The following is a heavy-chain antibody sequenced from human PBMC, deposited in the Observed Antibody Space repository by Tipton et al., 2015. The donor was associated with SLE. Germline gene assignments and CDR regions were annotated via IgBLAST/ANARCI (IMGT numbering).Heavy chain of an antibody. J-gene: IGHJ4*02. CDR3: ARVAPTEVFDY. CDR1: GESFNGYF. Sequence: GLVKPSQTLSLTCAVYGESFNGYFWTWIRQPPGKGLEWIGYIYYSGSTNYNTSLKSRVTISVDTSKNQFSLKLSSVTAADTAVYYCARVAPTEVFDYWGQGTLVTVSS. D-gene: IGHD1-1*01. V-gene: IGHV4-59*08. CDR2: IYYSGST.